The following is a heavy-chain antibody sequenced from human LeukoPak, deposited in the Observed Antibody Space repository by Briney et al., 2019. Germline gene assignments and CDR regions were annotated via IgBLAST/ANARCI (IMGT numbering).Heavy chain of an antibody. V-gene: IGHV1-2*02. J-gene: IGHJ6*02. Sequence: GESLKISCKASGYTFTGYYMHWVRQAPGQGLEWMGWINPNSGGTNYAQKFQGRVTMTRDTSISTAYMELSRLRSDDTAVYYCAREYAATRSYYYYYGMDVWGQGTTVTVSS. D-gene: IGHD2-15*01. CDR2: INPNSGGT. CDR3: AREYAATRSYYYYYGMDV. CDR1: GYTFTGYY.